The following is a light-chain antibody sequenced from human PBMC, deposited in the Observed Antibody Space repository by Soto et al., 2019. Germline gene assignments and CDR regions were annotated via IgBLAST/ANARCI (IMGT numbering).Light chain of an antibody. CDR1: QSISSN. V-gene: IGKV3-15*01. Sequence: EIVMTQSPATLSVSPGEGATLSCRASQSISSNLAWYQQKPGQAPQLLIYGASTRATRFPARFSGSGSGTEFTLTISSLQSEDFAVYYCQEYNDWPLTFGGGTKVEIK. CDR2: GAS. CDR3: QEYNDWPLT. J-gene: IGKJ4*02.